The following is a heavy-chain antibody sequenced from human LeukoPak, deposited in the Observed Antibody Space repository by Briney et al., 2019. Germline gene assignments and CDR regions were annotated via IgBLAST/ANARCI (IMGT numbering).Heavy chain of an antibody. J-gene: IGHJ4*02. CDR1: GGTFSSYA. CDR3: ARNVERYSGSYPFDY. Sequence: GASVKVSCKASGGTFSSYAISWVRQAPGRGLEWMGRIIPIFGTANYAQKFQGRVTITADKSTSTAYMELSSLRSEDTAVYYCARNVERYSGSYPFDYWGQGTLVTVSS. D-gene: IGHD1-26*01. V-gene: IGHV1-69*06. CDR2: IIPIFGTA.